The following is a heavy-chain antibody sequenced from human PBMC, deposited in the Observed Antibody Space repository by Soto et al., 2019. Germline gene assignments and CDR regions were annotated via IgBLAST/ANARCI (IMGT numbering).Heavy chain of an antibody. V-gene: IGHV4-31*03. Sequence: SETLSLTFTVPGVSISSGGYYWSWIRQHPGKGLEWIGYIYYRGITYYNPSLKSRLTISVDAYKNQFSLNLSSVTAADTAVYCCARVLGGGGGPWYFDSWGQGALVTVSS. J-gene: IGHJ4*02. CDR3: ARVLGGGGGPWYFDS. D-gene: IGHD2-21*01. CDR1: GVSISSGGYY. CDR2: IYYRGIT.